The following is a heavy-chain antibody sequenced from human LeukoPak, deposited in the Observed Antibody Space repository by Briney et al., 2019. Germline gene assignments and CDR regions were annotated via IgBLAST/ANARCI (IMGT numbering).Heavy chain of an antibody. V-gene: IGHV4-34*01. D-gene: IGHD3-16*02. CDR2: INHSGST. Sequence: SETLSLTCAVYGGSFSGYYWSWIRQPPGKGLEWIGEINHSGSTNYNPSLKSRVTISVDTSKNQFSLKLSSVTAADTAVYYCARGPGLYDYVWGSYREFDPWGQGTLVTVSS. CDR1: GGSFSGYY. CDR3: ARGPGLYDYVWGSYREFDP. J-gene: IGHJ5*02.